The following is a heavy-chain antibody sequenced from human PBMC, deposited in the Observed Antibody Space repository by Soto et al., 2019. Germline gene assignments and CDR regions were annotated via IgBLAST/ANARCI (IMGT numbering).Heavy chain of an antibody. D-gene: IGHD3-9*01. CDR1: GFTFSSYA. J-gene: IGHJ3*01. V-gene: IGHV3-30-3*01. Sequence: QVQLVESGGGVVQPGRSLRLSCAASGFTFSSYAMHWVRQAPGKGLEWVALISYDGGNKYYADSVKGRFTISRYNSKNALYMHTHSLSSEDKAVYYWARIDPTPYAFDVWGQGTMVTLSS. CDR3: ARIDPTPYAFDV. CDR2: ISYDGGNK.